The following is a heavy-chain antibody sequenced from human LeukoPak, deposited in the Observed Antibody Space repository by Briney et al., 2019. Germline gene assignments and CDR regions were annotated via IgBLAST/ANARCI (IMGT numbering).Heavy chain of an antibody. D-gene: IGHD5-12*01. CDR2: ISAYNGNT. J-gene: IGHJ5*02. V-gene: IGHV1-18*01. CDR1: GYTCTSYG. CDR3: ARDASGYVLNWFDP. Sequence: ASVKVSCKASGYTCTSYGISWVRQAPGQGLEWMGWISAYNGNTNYAQKLQGRVTMTTDTSTSTAYMELRSLRSDDTAVYYCARDASGYVLNWFDPWGQGTLVTVSS.